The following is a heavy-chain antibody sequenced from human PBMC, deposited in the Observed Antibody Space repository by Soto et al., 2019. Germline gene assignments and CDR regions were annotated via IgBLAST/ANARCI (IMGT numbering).Heavy chain of an antibody. CDR3: VRGGNFSYSNGHPLFGY. Sequence: QVHLQESGPRLVKLSETLSLTCTVSGGSMTNYYWAWLRQPAGKGLEWIGRIFGMGYTNYNPSLQSRVILSVDTSKGRFPPKLTSLTAAGTAVYYWVRGGNFSYSNGHPLFGYWGQGTLVSVSP. V-gene: IGHV4-4*07. J-gene: IGHJ4*02. CDR2: IFGMGYT. D-gene: IGHD4-4*01. CDR1: GGSMTNYY.